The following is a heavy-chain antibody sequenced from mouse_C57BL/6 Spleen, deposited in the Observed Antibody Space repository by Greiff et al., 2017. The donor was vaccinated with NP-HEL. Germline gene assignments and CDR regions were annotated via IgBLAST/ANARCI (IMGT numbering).Heavy chain of an antibody. Sequence: EVQLQQSGPELVKPGASVKIPCKASGYTFTDYNMDWVKQSHGKSLEWIGDINPNNGGTIYNQKFKGKATLTVDKSSSTAYMELRSLTSEDTAVYYCARYYYGSRGDYFDDWGKGTTLTVSS. V-gene: IGHV1-18*01. J-gene: IGHJ2*01. D-gene: IGHD1-1*01. CDR3: ARYYYGSRGDYFDD. CDR2: INPNNGGT. CDR1: GYTFTDYN.